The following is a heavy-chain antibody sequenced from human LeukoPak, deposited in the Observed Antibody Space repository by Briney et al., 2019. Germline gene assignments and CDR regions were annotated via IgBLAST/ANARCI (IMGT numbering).Heavy chain of an antibody. CDR3: ARVGVQIVVVPAATTQTTYYYYMDV. CDR2: INHSGST. CDR1: GGSFSGYY. V-gene: IGHV4-34*01. Sequence: SETLSLTCAVYGGSFSGYYWSWIRQPPGKGLEWIGEINHSGSTNYSPSLKSRVTMSVDTSKNQFSLKLGSVTAADTAMYYCARVGVQIVVVPAATTQTTYYYYMDVWDKGTTVTVSS. J-gene: IGHJ6*03. D-gene: IGHD2-2*01.